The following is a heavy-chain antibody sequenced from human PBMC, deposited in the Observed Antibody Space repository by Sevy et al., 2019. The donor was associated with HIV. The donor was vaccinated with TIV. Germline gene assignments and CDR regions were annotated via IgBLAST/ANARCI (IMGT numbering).Heavy chain of an antibody. D-gene: IGHD3-22*01. Sequence: GESLKISCKGSGYIFKNYWIGWVRQVPGKGLEWMGIFYPGNSDVRYNPSFQGHVTISADKSISAAYLQWRSLKASDTAMYFCARGLYYYDSSGYSDAFDIWGQGTMVTVSS. V-gene: IGHV5-51*01. CDR1: GYIFKNYW. CDR3: ARGLYYYDSSGYSDAFDI. J-gene: IGHJ3*02. CDR2: FYPGNSDV.